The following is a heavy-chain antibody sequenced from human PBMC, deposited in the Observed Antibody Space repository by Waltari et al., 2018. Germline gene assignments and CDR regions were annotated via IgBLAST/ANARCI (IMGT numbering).Heavy chain of an antibody. CDR3: AREVLRGFDYYGMDV. D-gene: IGHD5-12*01. J-gene: IGHJ6*02. CDR1: GFTFSSYS. V-gene: IGHV3-21*04. CDR2: ISSSSSYI. Sequence: EVQLVESGGGLVKPGGSLRLSCAASGFTFSSYSMNWVRQAPGKGLEWVSSISSSSSYIYYADSVKGRFTISRDNAKNSLYLQMNSLRAEDTAVYYCAREVLRGFDYYGMDVWGQGTTVTVSS.